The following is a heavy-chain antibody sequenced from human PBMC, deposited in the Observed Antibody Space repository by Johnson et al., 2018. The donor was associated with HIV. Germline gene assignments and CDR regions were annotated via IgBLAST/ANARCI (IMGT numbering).Heavy chain of an antibody. D-gene: IGHD3-22*01. CDR2: INWNGGDT. CDR1: GFTFDDYG. J-gene: IGHJ3*02. V-gene: IGHV3-20*04. Sequence: VQLVESGGGVVRPGGSLRLSCAASGFTFDDYGMSWVRQAPGKGLEWVSGINWNGGDTGYADSVKGRFTVSSDNSKNALCLQMNSLRAEDTAVDYWARVLTWVYSSGFFGVLDIWGQGTMVTVSS. CDR3: ARVLTWVYSSGFFGVLDI.